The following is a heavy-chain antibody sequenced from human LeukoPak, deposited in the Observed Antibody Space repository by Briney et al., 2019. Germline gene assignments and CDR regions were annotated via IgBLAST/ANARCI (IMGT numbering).Heavy chain of an antibody. D-gene: IGHD3-22*01. Sequence: SETLSLTCTVSGGSISSYYWSWIRQPPGKGLEWIGHIYYSGNTNYNPSLKSRVTISVDTSKNQFSLKLSSVTAADTAVYHCARGDRSGPWDYWGQGTLVTVSP. J-gene: IGHJ4*02. CDR3: ARGDRSGPWDY. CDR1: GGSISSYY. CDR2: IYYSGNT. V-gene: IGHV4-59*01.